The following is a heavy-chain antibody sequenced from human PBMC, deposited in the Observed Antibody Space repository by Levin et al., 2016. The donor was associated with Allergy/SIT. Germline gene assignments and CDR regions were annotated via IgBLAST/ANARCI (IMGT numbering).Heavy chain of an antibody. CDR3: ARDRFTGEYGMDV. V-gene: IGHV4-61*02. J-gene: IGHJ6*02. D-gene: IGHD3-10*01. Sequence: SETLSLTCTVSGGSISSGSYYWSWIRQPAGKGLEWIGRIYTSGSTNYNPSLKSRVTISRDTSKNQFSLKLRSVTAADTAVYYCARDRFTGEYGMDVWGQGTTVTVSS. CDR1: GGSISSGSYY. CDR2: IYTSGST.